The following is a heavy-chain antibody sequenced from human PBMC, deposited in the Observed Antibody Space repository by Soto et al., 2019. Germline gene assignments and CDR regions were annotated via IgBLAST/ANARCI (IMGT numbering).Heavy chain of an antibody. CDR3: ARVLLGKAEYDSTYEAVGFDI. V-gene: IGHV1-69*02. Sequence: SVKVSCKASGGTFSSYTISWVRQAPGQGLEWMGRIIPILGIANYAQKFQGRVTITADKSTRTAYMELSSLRSEDTAVYYCARVLLGKAEYDSTYEAVGFDIRGPGTMGTVS. J-gene: IGHJ3*02. D-gene: IGHD5-12*01. CDR2: IIPILGIA. CDR1: GGTFSSYT.